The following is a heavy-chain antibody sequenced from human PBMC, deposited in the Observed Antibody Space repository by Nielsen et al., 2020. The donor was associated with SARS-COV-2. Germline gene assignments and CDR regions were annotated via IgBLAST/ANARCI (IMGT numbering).Heavy chain of an antibody. CDR3: ARERDFWSGYKAFEI. J-gene: IGHJ3*02. Sequence: SETLSLTCTVSGGSITGYFWSWIRQPPGKGLEWIGYIYYSGSTNYNPSLESWVTISIDTSKHQFSLRLSSVTAADTAIYYCARERDFWSGYKAFEIWGQGTVVTVSS. V-gene: IGHV4-59*01. CDR1: GGSITGYF. D-gene: IGHD3-3*01. CDR2: IYYSGST.